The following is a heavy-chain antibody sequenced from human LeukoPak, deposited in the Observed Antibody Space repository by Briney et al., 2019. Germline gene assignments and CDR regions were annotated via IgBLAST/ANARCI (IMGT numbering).Heavy chain of an antibody. J-gene: IGHJ4*02. Sequence: ASVKVSCKASGGTFNNSAINWVRQAPGQGLEWMGGIIPIFGTANYAQKFQGRVTITTDESTSTAYMELSSLRSEDTAVYYCARSPPVYYDILTGYYFDYWGQGTLVTVSS. D-gene: IGHD3-9*01. CDR2: IIPIFGTA. CDR3: ARSPPVYYDILTGYYFDY. V-gene: IGHV1-69*05. CDR1: GGTFNNSA.